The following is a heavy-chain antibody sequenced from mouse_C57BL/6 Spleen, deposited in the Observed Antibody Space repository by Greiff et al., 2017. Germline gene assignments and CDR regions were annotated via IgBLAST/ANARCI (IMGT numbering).Heavy chain of an antibody. J-gene: IGHJ1*03. CDR3: ASKWDLGIYYGSSYGYFDG. D-gene: IGHD1-1*01. Sequence: QVQLQQPGAELVKPGASVKLSCKASGYTFTSYWMHWVKQRPGQGLEWIGMIHPNSGSTNYNAKFKRKATLTVDKSSSTAYMPLSSLTSEDSAVYYGASKWDLGIYYGSSYGYFDGRGTGTTVTVSS. CDR1: GYTFTSYW. V-gene: IGHV1-64*01. CDR2: IHPNSGST.